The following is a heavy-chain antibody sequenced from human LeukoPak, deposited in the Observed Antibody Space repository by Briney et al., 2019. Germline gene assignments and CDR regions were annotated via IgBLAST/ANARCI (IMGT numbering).Heavy chain of an antibody. V-gene: IGHV3-66*02. Sequence: GGSLRLSCAASGFTFSDYYMSWVRQAPGKGLEWVSAISDSGNTYHADSVKGRFTISRDSSKNTLYLQMNSLRAEDTAVYYCARVALDYGDFYFDFWGQGTLVTVSS. J-gene: IGHJ4*02. D-gene: IGHD4-17*01. CDR1: GFTFSDYY. CDR2: ISDSGNT. CDR3: ARVALDYGDFYFDF.